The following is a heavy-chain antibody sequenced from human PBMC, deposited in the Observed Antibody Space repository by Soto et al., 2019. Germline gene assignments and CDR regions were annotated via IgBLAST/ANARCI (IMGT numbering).Heavy chain of an antibody. Sequence: SLRLSCAASGFTFSNFAMGWVRQAPGEGLEWVSSVSIGGSYTTYADSVRGRFTISRDNAKNTLDLQMNSLRAEDTAVYSCAKWSRSDVYWGRGTLVTVSS. D-gene: IGHD2-21*01. CDR3: AKWSRSDVY. CDR2: VSIGGSYT. CDR1: GFTFSNFA. J-gene: IGHJ4*02. V-gene: IGHV3-23*01.